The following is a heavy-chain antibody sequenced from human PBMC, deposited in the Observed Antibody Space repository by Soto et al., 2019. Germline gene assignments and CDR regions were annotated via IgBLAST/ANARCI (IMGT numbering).Heavy chain of an antibody. CDR3: TTWVNTGTTVDY. CDR2: IKRKTDGGTT. CDR1: GFTFSNAW. Sequence: GGSLRLSCAASGFTFSNAWMSWVRQAPGKGLEWVGRIKRKTDGGTTDYTAPVKGRFTISRDDSKNTLYLQMNILKTEDTAVYYCTTWVNTGTTVDYWGQGTLVTVSS. J-gene: IGHJ4*02. D-gene: IGHD1-1*01. V-gene: IGHV3-15*01.